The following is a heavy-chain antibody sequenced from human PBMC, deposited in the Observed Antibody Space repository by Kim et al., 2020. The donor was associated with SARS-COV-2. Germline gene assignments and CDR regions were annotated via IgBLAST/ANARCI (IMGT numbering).Heavy chain of an antibody. CDR2: ISNDGSNK. D-gene: IGHD3-22*01. V-gene: IGHV3-30-3*01. J-gene: IGHJ4*02. Sequence: GGSLRLSCAASGFSFSYYAMHWVRQAPGKGLEWVAVISNDGSNKYYADSVKGQFTISRDNSKNTLYLQMSSLRVEDTAVYYCARDPLSRRYYSVAYWGQGTLVTVSS. CDR3: ARDPLSRRYYSVAY. CDR1: GFSFSYYA.